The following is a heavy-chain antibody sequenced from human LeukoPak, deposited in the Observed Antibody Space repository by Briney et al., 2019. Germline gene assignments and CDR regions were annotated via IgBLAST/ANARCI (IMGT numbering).Heavy chain of an antibody. J-gene: IGHJ4*02. V-gene: IGHV1-2*02. D-gene: IGHD6-19*01. CDR2: INPNSGGT. CDR3: AIDRCSSGWYTFDY. Sequence: AAVKVSCKASGYTFTGYYMHWVRQAPGQGLEWMGWINPNSGGTNYAQKFQGRVTMTRDTSISTAYMELSRLRSDDTAVYYCAIDRCSSGWYTFDYWGQGTLVTVSS. CDR1: GYTFTGYY.